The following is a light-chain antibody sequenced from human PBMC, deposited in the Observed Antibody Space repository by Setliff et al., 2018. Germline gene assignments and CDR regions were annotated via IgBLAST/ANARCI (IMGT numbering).Light chain of an antibody. V-gene: IGLV2-23*02. Sequence: QSALTQPASVSGSPGQSITISCTGTSSDVGSYNLVSWYQQHPGKAPKLMIYEVSKRPSGVSNRFSGSKSGNTASLTISGLQAEDEADYYCCSYAGSSTNWVFGGGTKVTV. CDR2: EVS. J-gene: IGLJ3*02. CDR1: SSDVGSYNL. CDR3: CSYAGSSTNWV.